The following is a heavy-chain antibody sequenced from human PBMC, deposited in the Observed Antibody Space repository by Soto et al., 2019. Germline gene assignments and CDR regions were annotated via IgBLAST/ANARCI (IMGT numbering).Heavy chain of an antibody. CDR3: AKDATRTSGWYYFDY. Sequence: ETLSLTCTVSGVSISNSSYYWGWIRRPPGKGLEWVSAIDYSGGIRYYADSVKGRFTISRDNSKSTLYLQMNSLWPEDTAVYYCAKDATRTSGWYYFDYWGQGALVTVSS. CDR2: IDYSGGIR. D-gene: IGHD6-19*01. J-gene: IGHJ4*02. CDR1: GVSISNSSYY. V-gene: IGHV3-23*01.